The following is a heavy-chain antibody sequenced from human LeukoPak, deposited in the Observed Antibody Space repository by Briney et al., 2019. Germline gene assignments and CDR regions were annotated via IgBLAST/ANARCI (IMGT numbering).Heavy chain of an antibody. J-gene: IGHJ4*02. D-gene: IGHD3-22*01. V-gene: IGHV4-4*07. CDR1: GGSISSYY. Sequence: SETLSLTCTVSGGSISSYYWSWIRQPAGKGLEWIGRMYTSGSTNYNPSLKSRVTMSIDTSKNQFSLKLSSVTAADTAVYYCARDHFGSGYYLACFDYWGQGTLVTVSS. CDR3: ARDHFGSGYYLACFDY. CDR2: MYTSGST.